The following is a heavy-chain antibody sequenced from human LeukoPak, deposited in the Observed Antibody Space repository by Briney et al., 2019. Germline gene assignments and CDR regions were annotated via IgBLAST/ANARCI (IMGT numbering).Heavy chain of an antibody. CDR3: AKDRPLSGTEYYFDY. J-gene: IGHJ4*02. CDR1: GFTFSSYA. CDR2: ISGGGGST. V-gene: IGHV3-23*01. Sequence: PGGSLRLSCAASGFTFSSYAMSWVRQAPGKGLEWVSAISGGGGSTYYADSVKGRFTISRDNSKNTLYLQMNSLRAEDTAVYYCAKDRPLSGTEYYFDYWGQGTLVTVSS. D-gene: IGHD2-21*02.